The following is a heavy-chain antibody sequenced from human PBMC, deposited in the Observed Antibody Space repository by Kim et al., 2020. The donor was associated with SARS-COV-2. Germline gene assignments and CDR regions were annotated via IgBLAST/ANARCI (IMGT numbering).Heavy chain of an antibody. J-gene: IGHJ6*02. D-gene: IGHD6-19*01. CDR2: IYHSGST. V-gene: IGHV4-38-2*02. CDR3: ARERRVAGTYYYYGMDV. CDR1: GYSISSGYY. Sequence: SETLSLTCTVSGYSISSGYYWGWIRQPPGKGLEWIGSIYHSGSTYYNPSLKSRVTISVDTSKNQFSLKLSSVTAADTAVYYCARERRVAGTYYYYGMDVWGQGTTVTVSS.